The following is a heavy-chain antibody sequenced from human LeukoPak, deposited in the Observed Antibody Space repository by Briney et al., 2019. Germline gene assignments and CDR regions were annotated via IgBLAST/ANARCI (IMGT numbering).Heavy chain of an antibody. CDR3: ARGRPRDYYYGMDV. D-gene: IGHD6-25*01. Sequence: ASVKVSCKASGFTFTRYDINWVRQATGQGLEWMGWMNPNNGNTGYAQTFQGRVTMTRDTFTSTAYMELRSLTSEDTAVYYCARGRPRDYYYGMDVWGQGTTVTVSS. CDR1: GFTFTRYD. V-gene: IGHV1-8*01. J-gene: IGHJ6*02. CDR2: MNPNNGNT.